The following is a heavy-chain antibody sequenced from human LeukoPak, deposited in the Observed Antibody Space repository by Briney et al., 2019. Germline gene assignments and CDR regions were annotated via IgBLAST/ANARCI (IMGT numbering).Heavy chain of an antibody. D-gene: IGHD6-13*01. J-gene: IGHJ3*02. CDR1: GGTFSSYA. CDR2: IIPIFGTA. CDR3: ARDGGLAAAGISGGAFDI. Sequence: ALVKVSCKASGGTFSSYAISWVRQAPGQGLEWMGGIIPIFGTANYAQKFQGRVTITADESTSTAYMELSSLRSEDTAVYYCARDGGLAAAGISGGAFDIWGQGTMVTVSS. V-gene: IGHV1-69*13.